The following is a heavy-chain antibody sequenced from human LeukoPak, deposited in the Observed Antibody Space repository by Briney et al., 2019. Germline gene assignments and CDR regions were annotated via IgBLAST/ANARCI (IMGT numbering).Heavy chain of an antibody. Sequence: GGSLRLSCAASGFTVSTYYMTWVRQAPGKGLECVSVIYSGGSTYYADSVKGRFTISRDNSKNTLYLQMNSLRAEDTAMYYCARGLGYCTSTTCLLPFDYWGKGTLVTVSS. CDR2: IYSGGST. CDR3: ARGLGYCTSTTCLLPFDY. D-gene: IGHD2-2*01. V-gene: IGHV3-53*01. CDR1: GFTVSTYY. J-gene: IGHJ4*02.